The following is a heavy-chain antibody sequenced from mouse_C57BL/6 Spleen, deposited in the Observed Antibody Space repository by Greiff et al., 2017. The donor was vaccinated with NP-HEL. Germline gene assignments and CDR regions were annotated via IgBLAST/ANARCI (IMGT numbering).Heavy chain of an antibody. V-gene: IGHV1-19*01. Sequence: EVKLMESGPVLVKPGASVKMSCKASGYTFTDYYMNWVKQSHGKSLEWIGVINPYNGGTSYNQKFKGKATLTVDKSSSTAYMELNSLTSEDSAVYYCARGGPGRGYAMDYWGQGTSVTVSS. CDR2: INPYNGGT. J-gene: IGHJ4*01. CDR3: ARGGPGRGYAMDY. D-gene: IGHD3-3*01. CDR1: GYTFTDYY.